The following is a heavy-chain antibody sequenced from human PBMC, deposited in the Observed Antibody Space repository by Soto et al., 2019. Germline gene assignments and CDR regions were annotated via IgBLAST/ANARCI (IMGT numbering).Heavy chain of an antibody. Sequence: PSETLSLTCAVSGGSISSGGYSWSWIRQPPGKGLEWIGYIYHSGSTYYNPSLKSRVTISVDRSKNQFSLKLSSVTAADTAVYYCARGGWGGYCSGGSCYSGNWFDPWGQGTLVTVSS. CDR2: IYHSGST. CDR3: ARGGWGGYCSGGSCYSGNWFDP. D-gene: IGHD2-15*01. J-gene: IGHJ5*02. CDR1: GGSISSGGYS. V-gene: IGHV4-30-2*01.